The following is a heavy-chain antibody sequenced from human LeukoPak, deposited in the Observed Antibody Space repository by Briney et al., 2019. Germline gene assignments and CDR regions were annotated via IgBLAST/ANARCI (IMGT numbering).Heavy chain of an antibody. CDR2: ISGSGGST. J-gene: IGHJ4*02. Sequence: GGSLRLSCAASGFTFSSYAMSWVRQAPGKGLEWVSAISGSGGSTYYADSVKGRFTISRDNSKNTLYLQMNSLRAEDTAVYYCAKRGTVGSTSYYFDYWGQGTLVAVSS. CDR3: AKRGTVGSTSYYFDY. V-gene: IGHV3-23*01. CDR1: GFTFSSYA. D-gene: IGHD1-26*01.